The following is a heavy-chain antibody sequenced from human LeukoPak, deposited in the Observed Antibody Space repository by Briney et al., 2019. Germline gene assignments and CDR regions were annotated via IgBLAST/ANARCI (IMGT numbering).Heavy chain of an antibody. Sequence: PGGSVRLSCAASGFTFSSYWMHWVRQAPGKGPVRVSRLSGVGTSTSYADSVKGRFTISRDNAKNTVYLEMNSLRVEDTAVYYCARSQLLPDDILDVWGQGTTVTVSS. D-gene: IGHD3-9*01. CDR2: LSGVGTST. CDR3: ARSQLLPDDILDV. J-gene: IGHJ3*01. CDR1: GFTFSSYW. V-gene: IGHV3-74*01.